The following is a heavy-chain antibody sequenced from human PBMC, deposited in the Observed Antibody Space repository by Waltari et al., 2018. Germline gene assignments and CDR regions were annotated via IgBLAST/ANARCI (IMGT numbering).Heavy chain of an antibody. V-gene: IGHV3-21*02. Sequence: EVQMVESGGGLVEPGGSLRLSCATSGFIFSCYSMSWVRQTPGKGLEWVSSITSSDYIYYSDSVEGRFTISRDNAKQSLYLQMNNLRAEDTAVYYCARDPPIIWNGYPPSMDVWGQGTTVTVSS. CDR3: ARDPPIIWNGYPPSMDV. J-gene: IGHJ6*02. CDR1: GFIFSCYS. D-gene: IGHD3-3*01. CDR2: ITSSDYI.